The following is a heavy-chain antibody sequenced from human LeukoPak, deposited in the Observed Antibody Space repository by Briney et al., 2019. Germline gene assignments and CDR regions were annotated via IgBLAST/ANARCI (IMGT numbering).Heavy chain of an antibody. D-gene: IGHD2-8*01. V-gene: IGHV3-30*02. Sequence: GGSLRLSCAASGFTFSIYGMHWGRQAPGKGLEWVAFIRYDGSNKYYADSVKGRFTSSRDNSKNTLYLQMNSLRAEDTAVYYCAKRQEMVYAIGNYWGQGTLVTVSS. CDR1: GFTFSIYG. CDR3: AKRQEMVYAIGNY. CDR2: IRYDGSNK. J-gene: IGHJ4*02.